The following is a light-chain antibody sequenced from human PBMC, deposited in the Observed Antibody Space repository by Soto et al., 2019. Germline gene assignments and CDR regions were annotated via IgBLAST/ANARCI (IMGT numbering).Light chain of an antibody. CDR3: QQSYSNPTWT. J-gene: IGKJ1*01. CDR1: QSISTY. Sequence: DIQLTQSPSSLSASVGDRITITCRASQSISTYLNWCQQKPGEAPTLLVYDSSTLQSGVPSRFSGSGFGAEFTLTVSSLQPEDFATYYCQQSYSNPTWTFGQGTKVDI. V-gene: IGKV1-39*01. CDR2: DSS.